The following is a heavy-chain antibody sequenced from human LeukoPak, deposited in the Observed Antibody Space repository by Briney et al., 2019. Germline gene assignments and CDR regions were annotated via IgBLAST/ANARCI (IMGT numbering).Heavy chain of an antibody. J-gene: IGHJ3*02. Sequence: VGSLRLSCAASGFTFSSYAMSWVRQAPGKGLEWVSAISGSGGSTYYADSVKGRFTISRDNSKNTLYLQMNSLRAEDTAVYYCAKDRGDGYNSDAFDIWGQGTMVTVSS. CDR2: ISGSGGST. D-gene: IGHD5-12*01. V-gene: IGHV3-23*01. CDR3: AKDRGDGYNSDAFDI. CDR1: GFTFSSYA.